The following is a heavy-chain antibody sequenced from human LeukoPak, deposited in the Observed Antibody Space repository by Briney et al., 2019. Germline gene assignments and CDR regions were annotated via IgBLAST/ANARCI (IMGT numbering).Heavy chain of an antibody. D-gene: IGHD3-10*01. CDR2: IYHSGST. V-gene: IGHV4-30-2*01. CDR1: GGSISSGGYS. CDR3: ARKENVYYYFDY. J-gene: IGHJ4*02. Sequence: SETLSLTCAVSGGSISSGGYSWSWIRQPPGKGLEWIGYIYHSGSTYYNPSLKSRVTISVDRSKNQFSLKLSSVTAVDTAVYYCARKENVYYYFDYWGQGTLVTVSS.